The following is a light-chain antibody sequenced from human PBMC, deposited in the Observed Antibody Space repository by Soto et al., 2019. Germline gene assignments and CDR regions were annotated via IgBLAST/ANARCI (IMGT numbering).Light chain of an antibody. V-gene: IGKV3-20*01. CDR1: QSVSSSY. CDR3: QQYGRSPT. J-gene: IGKJ3*01. Sequence: EIVLTQSPGTLSLSPGERATLSCRASQSVSSSYLAWYQQKPGQAPRLLIYGASSRATGIPYRFSGSGSGTDFTITISRLEPEDLAVYYCQQYGRSPTFGPGTKVYIK. CDR2: GAS.